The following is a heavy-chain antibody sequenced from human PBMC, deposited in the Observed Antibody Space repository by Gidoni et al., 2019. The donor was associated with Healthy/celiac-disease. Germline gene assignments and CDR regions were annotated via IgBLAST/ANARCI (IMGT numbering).Heavy chain of an antibody. Sequence: QVQLVESGGGVVQPGRSLRLSCAASGFTFSSYAMHWVRQAPGKGLEWVAVISYDGSNKYYADSVKGRFTISRDNSKNTLYLQMNSLRAEDTAVYYCASGLLLDYWGQGTLVTVSS. D-gene: IGHD2-15*01. J-gene: IGHJ4*02. CDR3: ASGLLLDY. V-gene: IGHV3-30-3*01. CDR2: ISYDGSNK. CDR1: GFTFSSYA.